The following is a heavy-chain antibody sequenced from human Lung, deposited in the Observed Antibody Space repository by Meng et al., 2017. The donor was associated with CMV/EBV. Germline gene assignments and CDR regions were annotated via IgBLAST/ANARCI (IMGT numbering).Heavy chain of an antibody. CDR2: IRNKGYGGTT. CDR1: GFTFGDYP. D-gene: IGHD6-6*01. V-gene: IGHV3-49*04. J-gene: IGHJ4*02. Sequence: SCTGSGFTFGDYPMTWVRQAPGKGLEWIGFIRNKGYGGTTEYAASVKGRFTISRDDSRSIAYLQMNSLKIEDTAVYFCARGVFRSSSSLSYWGQGKXVHVSS. CDR3: ARGVFRSSSSLSY.